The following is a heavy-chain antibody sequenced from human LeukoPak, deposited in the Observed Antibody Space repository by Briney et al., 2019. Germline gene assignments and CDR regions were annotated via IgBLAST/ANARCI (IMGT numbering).Heavy chain of an antibody. Sequence: SETLSLTCAVYGGSFSGYYWSWIRQPPGKGLEWIGEINHSGSTNYNPSLKSRVTISVDTPKNQFSLKLSSVTAADTAVYYCARARREGSGSSSPPWFDPWGQGTLVTVSS. CDR3: ARARREGSGSSSPPWFDP. CDR1: GGSFSGYY. V-gene: IGHV4-34*01. J-gene: IGHJ5*02. D-gene: IGHD3-10*01. CDR2: INHSGST.